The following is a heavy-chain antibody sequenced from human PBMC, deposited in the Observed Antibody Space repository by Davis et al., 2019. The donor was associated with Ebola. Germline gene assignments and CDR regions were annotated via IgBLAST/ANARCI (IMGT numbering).Heavy chain of an antibody. J-gene: IGHJ4*02. V-gene: IGHV4-39*01. CDR1: GGSVTSGSYY. CDR3: ARQGGPETTLDS. CDR2: IYYTGST. Sequence: GSLRLSCTVSGGSVTSGSYYWGWIRQPPGKGLQWIGSIYYTGSTYYNPSLKSRATISVDTSNNQFSLGLTSVTAADTVLYYCARQGGPETTLDSWCRGRLVTVSS. D-gene: IGHD1-14*01.